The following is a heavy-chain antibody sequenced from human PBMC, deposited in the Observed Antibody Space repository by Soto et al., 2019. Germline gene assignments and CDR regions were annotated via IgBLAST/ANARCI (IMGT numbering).Heavy chain of an antibody. V-gene: IGHV1-58*01. CDR3: AAGKSSGTYLYYYYYGMDV. J-gene: IGHJ6*02. CDR1: GFTFTSSA. Sequence: SVKVSCKASGFTFTSSAVQWVRQARGQRLEWIGWIVVGSGDTNYAQNFQERLTITRDTSTGTAYMELSSLRSEDTAVYFCAAGKSSGTYLYYYYYGMDVWGQGTTVTVYS. D-gene: IGHD1-26*01. CDR2: IVVGSGDT.